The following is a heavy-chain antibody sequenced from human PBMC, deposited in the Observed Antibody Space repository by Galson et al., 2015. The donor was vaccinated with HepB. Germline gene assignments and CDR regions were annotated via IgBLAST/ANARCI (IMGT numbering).Heavy chain of an antibody. CDR3: ATPYYIGTDYYYYYMDV. CDR1: GYSFTSYW. CDR2: IDPSDSYT. D-gene: IGHD3-10*01. Sequence: QSGAEVKKPGESLRISCKGSGYSFTSYWISWVRQTPGKGLEWMGRIDPSDSYTNYSPSFQGHVTISADKSISTAYLQWSSLKASDTAMYYCATPYYIGTDYYYYYMDVWGKGTTVTVSS. J-gene: IGHJ6*03. V-gene: IGHV5-10-1*01.